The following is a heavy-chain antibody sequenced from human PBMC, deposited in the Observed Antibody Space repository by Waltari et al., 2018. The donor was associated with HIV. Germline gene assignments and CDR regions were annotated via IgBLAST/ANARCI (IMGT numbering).Heavy chain of an antibody. CDR3: ARRGAYCGGYCYPGYDY. CDR1: GFRCRNYC. V-gene: IGHV3-48*02. J-gene: IGHJ4*02. Sequence: EVQLVESGGGVVQPGGSLGLSCVASGFRCRNYCMHWVRQAPGKGLEWVSYISSSSSTIYYADSVKGQFTISRDNAKNSLYLQMNSLRDEDTAVYYCARRGAYCGGYCYPGYDYWGQGALVTVSS. CDR2: ISSSSSTI. D-gene: IGHD2-21*02.